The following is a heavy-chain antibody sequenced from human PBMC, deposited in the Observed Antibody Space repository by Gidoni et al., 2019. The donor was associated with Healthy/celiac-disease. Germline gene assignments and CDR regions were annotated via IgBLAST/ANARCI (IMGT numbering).Heavy chain of an antibody. CDR2: IYTSGST. Sequence: QVQLQESGPGLVKPSQTLSITCTVSGGSISSGSYYWRWIRQPAGKGLEWIGRIYTSGSTNYNPSLKSRVTISVDTSKNQFSLKLSSVTAADTAVYYCARPREYYDSSGYYVDTDAFDIWGQGTMVTVSS. CDR3: ARPREYYDSSGYYVDTDAFDI. J-gene: IGHJ3*02. CDR1: GGSISSGSYY. D-gene: IGHD3-22*01. V-gene: IGHV4-61*02.